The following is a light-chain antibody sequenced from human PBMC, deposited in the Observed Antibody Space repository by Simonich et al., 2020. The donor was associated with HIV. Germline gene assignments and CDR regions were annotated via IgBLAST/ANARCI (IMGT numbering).Light chain of an antibody. CDR1: QSVLYNSNNKNY. V-gene: IGKV4-1*01. J-gene: IGKJ1*01. Sequence: DIVMTQSPDSLAVSLGERATIHCKSSQSVLYNSNNKNYLAWYQQKPGQPPNLLIYWASTRESGVPDRFSGSGSETDFTLTISSLQAEDVAVYYCQQYYITPHTFGQGTKVEIK. CDR3: QQYYITPHT. CDR2: WAS.